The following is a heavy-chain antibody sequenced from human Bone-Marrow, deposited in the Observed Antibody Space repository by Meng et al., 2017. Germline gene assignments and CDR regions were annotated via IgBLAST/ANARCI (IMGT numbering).Heavy chain of an antibody. D-gene: IGHD3-10*01. J-gene: IGHJ3*02. V-gene: IGHV3-21*01. Sequence: GESLMISCAASGFTFSSYSMNWVRQAPGKGLEWVSSISSSSSYIYYADSVKGRFTISRDNDKNSLYLQMNSLRAEDTAVYYCARDRFGEWHDAFAIWGQG. CDR2: ISSSSSYI. CDR3: ARDRFGEWHDAFAI. CDR1: GFTFSSYS.